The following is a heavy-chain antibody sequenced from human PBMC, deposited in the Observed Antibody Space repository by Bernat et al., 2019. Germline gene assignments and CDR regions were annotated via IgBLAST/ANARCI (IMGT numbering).Heavy chain of an antibody. Sequence: QVQLVESGGGVVQPGRSLRLSCAASGFTFSSYGMHWVRQAPGKGLEWVAVIWYDGSNKYYADSVKGRFTISRDNSKNTLYLQMNSLRAEDTAVYYCTTAPLMGGLWFREGGRGTTIDYWGQGTLVTVSS. V-gene: IGHV3-33*01. CDR3: TTAPLMGGLWFREGGRGTTIDY. CDR1: GFTFSSYG. J-gene: IGHJ4*02. CDR2: IWYDGSNK. D-gene: IGHD3-10*01.